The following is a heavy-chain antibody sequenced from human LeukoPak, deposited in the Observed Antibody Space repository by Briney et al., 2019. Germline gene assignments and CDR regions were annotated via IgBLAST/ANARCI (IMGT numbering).Heavy chain of an antibody. CDR1: GFTFSSHA. CDR2: ISIGGDYT. Sequence: GGSLRLSCAASGFTFSSHAMSWVRHAPGKGLEWVSGISIGGDYTYYADSVKGRFTISRDNSKDTLFLQMNSLRGEDTAVYYCVRSLLGASDYWGQGTLVTVSS. J-gene: IGHJ4*02. CDR3: VRSLLGASDY. D-gene: IGHD1-26*01. V-gene: IGHV3-23*01.